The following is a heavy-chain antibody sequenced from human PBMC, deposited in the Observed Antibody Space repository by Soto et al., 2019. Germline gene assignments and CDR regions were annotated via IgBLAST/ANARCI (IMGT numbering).Heavy chain of an antibody. V-gene: IGHV1-46*01. CDR2: INPSGGST. Sequence: ASVKVSCKASGYTFTSYYMHWVRQAPGQGREWMGIINPSGGSTSYAQKFQGRVTMTRDTSTSTVYMELSSLRSEDTAVYYCARDGGVQGIAAAGTLDYWGQGTLVTVSS. J-gene: IGHJ4*02. CDR3: ARDGGVQGIAAAGTLDY. D-gene: IGHD6-13*01. CDR1: GYTFTSYY.